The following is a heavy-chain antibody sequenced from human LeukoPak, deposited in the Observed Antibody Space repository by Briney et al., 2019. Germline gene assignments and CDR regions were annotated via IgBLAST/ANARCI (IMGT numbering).Heavy chain of an antibody. V-gene: IGHV3-23*01. J-gene: IGHJ1*01. CDR3: AKDNLPIRYCSGGSCYFPAEYFQH. Sequence: GGSLRLSCAASGFTFSSYAMGWVRQAPGKGLEWVSAISGSGGSTYYADSVKGRFTISRDNSKNTLYLQMNSLRAEDTAVYYCAKDNLPIRYCSGGSCYFPAEYFQHWGQGTLVTVSS. CDR1: GFTFSSYA. CDR2: ISGSGGST. D-gene: IGHD2-15*01.